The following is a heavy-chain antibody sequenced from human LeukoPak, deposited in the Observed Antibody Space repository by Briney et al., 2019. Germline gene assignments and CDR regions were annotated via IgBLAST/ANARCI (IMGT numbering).Heavy chain of an antibody. CDR3: ARVLDYYGSGTYSFDY. J-gene: IGHJ4*02. Sequence: IYSSGSTNYNPSLKSRVTMSVDTSKNQFSLKLNSVTAADTAVYYCARVLDYYGSGTYSFDYWGQGTLVTVSS. D-gene: IGHD3-10*01. V-gene: IGHV4-4*07. CDR2: IYSSGST.